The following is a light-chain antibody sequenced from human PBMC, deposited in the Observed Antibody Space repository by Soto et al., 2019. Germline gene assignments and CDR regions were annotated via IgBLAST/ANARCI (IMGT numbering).Light chain of an antibody. CDR3: SSYVGSDVFV. V-gene: IGLV2-23*01. CDR1: SSDVGSYNL. J-gene: IGLJ1*01. CDR2: EGS. Sequence: QSALTQPASVSGSPGQSITISCTGTSSDVGSYNLVSWYQQHPGKAPKLMIYEGSKRPSGVSNRFSGSKSGNTASLTISGLQAEDEADYYCSSYVGSDVFVFGTGTKVTVL.